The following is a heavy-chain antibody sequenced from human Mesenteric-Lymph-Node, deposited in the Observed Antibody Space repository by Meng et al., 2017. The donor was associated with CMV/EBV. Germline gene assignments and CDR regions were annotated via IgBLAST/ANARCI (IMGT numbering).Heavy chain of an antibody. V-gene: IGHV3-11*04. CDR1: GFTFSDYY. J-gene: IGHJ4*02. CDR3: VKDPELYY. Sequence: GESLKISCAASGFTFSDYYMSWIRQAPGKGLEWVSYISNTGSTIYYADSVKGRFTVSRDNSKNSFYLQMNSLRPEDTALYYCVKDPELYYWGQGTLVTVSS. CDR2: ISNTGSTI. D-gene: IGHD3-10*01.